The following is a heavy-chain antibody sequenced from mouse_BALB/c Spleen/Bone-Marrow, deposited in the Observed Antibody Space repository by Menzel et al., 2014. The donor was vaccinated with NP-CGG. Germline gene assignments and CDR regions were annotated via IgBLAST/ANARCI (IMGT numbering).Heavy chain of an antibody. CDR3: VGYPFAY. J-gene: IGHJ3*01. V-gene: IGHV10S3*01. D-gene: IGHD2-2*01. CDR1: GFTFNTNA. Sequence: EVKVVESGGGLVQPKGSLKLSCAASGFTFNTNAMNWVRQAPGKGLEWVACIRSESNNYATYYADSVKDRFTISRDDSQSVLYLQMNNLKTEDTAMYYCVGYPFAYWGQGTLVTVSA. CDR2: IRSESNNYAT.